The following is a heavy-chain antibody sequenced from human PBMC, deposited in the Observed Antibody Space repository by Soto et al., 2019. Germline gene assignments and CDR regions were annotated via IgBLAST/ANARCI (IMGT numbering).Heavy chain of an antibody. J-gene: IGHJ4*02. D-gene: IGHD5-12*01. CDR1: GYSFNNYW. Sequence: PGESVKISFKGSGYSFNNYWIGWVRQMPGKGLEWMGIIYPGDSDTRYSPSFRGQVTISADKSISSAYLQWSSLRASDTAMYYCARQDGYALYYFDSWGQGTLVTVSS. CDR3: ARQDGYALYYFDS. V-gene: IGHV5-51*01. CDR2: IYPGDSDT.